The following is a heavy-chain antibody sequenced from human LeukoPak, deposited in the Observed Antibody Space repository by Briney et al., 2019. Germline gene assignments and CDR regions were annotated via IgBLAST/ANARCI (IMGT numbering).Heavy chain of an antibody. D-gene: IGHD2-15*01. J-gene: IGHJ4*02. CDR1: GGTFSSYT. CDR2: IIPILGIA. V-gene: IGHV1-69*02. Sequence: PRASVKVSCKASGGTFSSYTISWVRQAPGQGLEWMGRIIPILGIANYAQKLQGRVTITADKSTSTAYMELSSLRSEDTAVYYCARTPYCSGGSCYSGYFDYWGQGTLVTVSS. CDR3: ARTPYCSGGSCYSGYFDY.